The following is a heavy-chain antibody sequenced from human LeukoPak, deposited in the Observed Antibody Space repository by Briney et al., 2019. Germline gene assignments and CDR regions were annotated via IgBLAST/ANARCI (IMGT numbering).Heavy chain of an antibody. CDR3: ATSHTPGMYYYDSSGYAYFQH. Sequence: ASVKVSCKASGGTFSSYAISWVRQAPGQGLEWMGGIIPIFGTANYAQKFQGRVTITTDESTSTAYMELSSLRSEDTAVYYCATSHTPGMYYYDSSGYAYFQHWGQGTLVTVSS. D-gene: IGHD3-22*01. V-gene: IGHV1-69*05. CDR1: GGTFSSYA. J-gene: IGHJ1*01. CDR2: IIPIFGTA.